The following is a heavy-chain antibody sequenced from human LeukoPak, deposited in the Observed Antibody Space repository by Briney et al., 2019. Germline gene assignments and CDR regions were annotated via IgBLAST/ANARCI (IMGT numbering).Heavy chain of an antibody. CDR1: GFTLDEYI. D-gene: IGHD2-2*01. Sequence: GGSLRLSCAASGFTLDEYIMHWVRQAPGKGLEWVSLISGDGYSTYYADSVKGRFTISRDNSKNSFYLQMDSLRTEDTALYYCTKDRYCTTTNCPLDYWGQGTLVTVSS. CDR2: ISGDGYST. V-gene: IGHV3-43*01. CDR3: TKDRYCTTTNCPLDY. J-gene: IGHJ4*02.